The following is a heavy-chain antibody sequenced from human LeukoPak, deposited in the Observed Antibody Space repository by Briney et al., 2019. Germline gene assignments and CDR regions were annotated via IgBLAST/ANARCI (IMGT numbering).Heavy chain of an antibody. Sequence: SETLSLTCTVSGGSISSSSYHWGWIRQPPGKGLEWIGSIYYSGSTYYNPSLKSRVTISVDTSKNQFSLKLSSVTAADTAVYYCARDRGNWFDPWGQGTLVTVSS. D-gene: IGHD3-10*01. V-gene: IGHV4-39*07. J-gene: IGHJ5*02. CDR2: IYYSGST. CDR1: GGSISSSSYH. CDR3: ARDRGNWFDP.